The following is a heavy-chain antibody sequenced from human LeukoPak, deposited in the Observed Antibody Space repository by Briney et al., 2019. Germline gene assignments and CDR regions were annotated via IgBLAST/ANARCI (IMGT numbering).Heavy chain of an antibody. CDR2: ISSNGGST. CDR1: GFTFSNYA. D-gene: IGHD1-14*01. CDR3: ARGTMRVALDY. Sequence: GGSLRLSCAASGFTFSNYAMHWVRQAPGKGLEYVSAISSNGGSTYYANSVKGRFTISRDSSKNTLYLQMGSLRAGDMAVYYCARGTMRVALDYWGQGTLVTVSS. V-gene: IGHV3-64*01. J-gene: IGHJ4*02.